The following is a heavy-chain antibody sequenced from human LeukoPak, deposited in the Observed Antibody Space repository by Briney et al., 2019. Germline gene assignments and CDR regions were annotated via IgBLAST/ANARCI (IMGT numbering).Heavy chain of an antibody. CDR1: GFTFNTYS. CDR3: AKDREYYDFWSGNGVDY. V-gene: IGHV3-21*01. CDR2: ISDNSNYI. J-gene: IGHJ4*02. D-gene: IGHD3-3*01. Sequence: NPGGSLRLSCAASGFTFNTYSMNWVRQAPGKGLEWVSSISDNSNYIYYSDSVEGRFTISRDNAKNSLYLQMNSLRAEDTAVYYCAKDREYYDFWSGNGVDYWGQGTLVTVSS.